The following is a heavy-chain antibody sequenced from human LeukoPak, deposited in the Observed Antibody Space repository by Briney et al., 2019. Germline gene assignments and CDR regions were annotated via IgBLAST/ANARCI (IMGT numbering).Heavy chain of an antibody. CDR1: GFTFSSYS. V-gene: IGHV3-48*01. CDR2: ISSSSSTI. Sequence: GGSLRLSCAASGFTFSSYSMNWVRLAPGKGLEWVSYISSSSSTIYYADSVKGRFTISRDNSKNTLYLQMNSLRAEVTAVYYCASTWGYCSGGSCYRHTDYWGQGTLVTVSS. CDR3: ASTWGYCSGGSCYRHTDY. J-gene: IGHJ4*02. D-gene: IGHD2-15*01.